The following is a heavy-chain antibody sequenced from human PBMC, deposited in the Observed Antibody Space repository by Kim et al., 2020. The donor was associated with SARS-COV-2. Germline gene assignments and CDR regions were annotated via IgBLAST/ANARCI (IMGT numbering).Heavy chain of an antibody. CDR2: IYYSGGT. CDR1: GGSISSCY. Sequence: SETLSLTCTVSGGSISSCYWSWIRQPPGKGLVWCGEIYYSGGTNYNPPLKSRVTISVDTSNNQFSLKLSSVTAADTAAYYFSRGGEYGWFRVISGMDVRG. D-gene: IGHD6-19*01. V-gene: IGHV4-59*13. CDR3: SRGGEYGWFRVISGMDV. J-gene: IGHJ6*01.